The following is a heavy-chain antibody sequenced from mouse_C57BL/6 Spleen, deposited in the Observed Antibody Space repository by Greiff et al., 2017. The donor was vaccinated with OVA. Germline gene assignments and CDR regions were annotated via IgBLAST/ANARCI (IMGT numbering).Heavy chain of an antibody. CDR1: GYTFTDYY. D-gene: IGHD4-1*01. V-gene: IGHV1-26*01. J-gene: IGHJ4*01. CDR2: INPNNGGT. CDR3: ASLTLYYYAMDY. Sequence: VQLQQSGPELVKPGASVKISCKASGYTFTDYYMNWVKQSHGKSLEWIGDINPNNGGTSYNQKFKGKATLTVDKSSSTAYMELRSLTSEDSAVYYCASLTLYYYAMDYWGQGTSVTVSS.